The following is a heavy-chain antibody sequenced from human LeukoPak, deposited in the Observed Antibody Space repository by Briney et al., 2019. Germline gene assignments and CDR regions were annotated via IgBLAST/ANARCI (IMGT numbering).Heavy chain of an antibody. Sequence: SETLSLTCTVSGGSISSGDYSWSWIRQPPGKGLEWIGYIYYSGSTYYNPSLKSRVTISVDTSKNQFSLKLSSVTAADTAVYYCARGRYSSGWYRYDYWGQGTLVTVSS. CDR2: IYYSGST. V-gene: IGHV4-30-4*01. J-gene: IGHJ4*02. CDR3: ARGRYSSGWYRYDY. CDR1: GGSISSGDYS. D-gene: IGHD6-19*01.